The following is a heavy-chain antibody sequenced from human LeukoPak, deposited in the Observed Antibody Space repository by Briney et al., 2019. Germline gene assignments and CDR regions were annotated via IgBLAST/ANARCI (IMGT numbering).Heavy chain of an antibody. J-gene: IGHJ4*02. CDR2: FDPVDGET. V-gene: IGHV1-24*01. CDR1: GYSLTQLS. CDR3: AILLENYAFSTGSAKDY. D-gene: IGHD3-3*01. Sequence: ASVKVSCKVSGYSLTQLSMHWVRQGIGRGLEWMGGFDPVDGETIYAQKFQGRVTMTENTSTDTAYMELSSLRSDDTAVYYCAILLENYAFSTGSAKDYWGQGTLVTVSS.